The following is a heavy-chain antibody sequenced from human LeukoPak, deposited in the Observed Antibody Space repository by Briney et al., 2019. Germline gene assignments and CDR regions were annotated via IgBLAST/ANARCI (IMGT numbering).Heavy chain of an antibody. Sequence: PGGSLRLSCAASGFSFISYWMSWVRQAPGKGLEWVANIKQGGSAKNYVDSVKGRFTISRDNAKNSLYLQLNSLRAEDTAVYYCAGCAGNSCYFDYWGQGTLVIVSS. CDR2: IKQGGSAK. J-gene: IGHJ4*02. CDR1: GFSFISYW. V-gene: IGHV3-7*01. CDR3: AGCAGNSCYFDY. D-gene: IGHD1-1*01.